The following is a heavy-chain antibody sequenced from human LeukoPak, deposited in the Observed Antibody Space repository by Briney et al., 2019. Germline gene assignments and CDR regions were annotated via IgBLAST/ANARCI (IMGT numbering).Heavy chain of an antibody. CDR3: ARYRVVVAATGCDY. V-gene: IGHV1-18*01. J-gene: IGHJ4*02. Sequence: VASVKVSCKASGGTFSSYTISWVRQAPGQGLEWMGWISAYNGNTNYAQKLQGRVTMTTDTSTSTAYMELRSLRSDDTAVYYCARYRVVVAATGCDYWGQGTLVTVSS. CDR1: GGTFSSYT. D-gene: IGHD2-15*01. CDR2: ISAYNGNT.